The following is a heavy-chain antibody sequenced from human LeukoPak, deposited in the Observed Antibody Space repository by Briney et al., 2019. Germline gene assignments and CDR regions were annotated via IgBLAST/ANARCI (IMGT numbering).Heavy chain of an antibody. D-gene: IGHD5-18*01. CDR1: GGSISSSSYY. J-gene: IGHJ4*02. CDR2: IYYSGST. CDR3: ARGGYSYGYVSDY. Sequence: PSETLSLTCTVSGGSISSSSYYWGWIRQPPGKGLEWIGSIYYSGSTHYNPSLESRVTISVDTSKNQFSLKLSSVTAADTAVYYCARGGYSYGYVSDYWGQGTLVTVSS. V-gene: IGHV4-39*01.